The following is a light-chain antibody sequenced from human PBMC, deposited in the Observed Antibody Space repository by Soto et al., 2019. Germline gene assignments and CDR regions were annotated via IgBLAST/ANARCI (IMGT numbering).Light chain of an antibody. CDR2: DNN. J-gene: IGLJ2*01. Sequence: QSVLTQPPSVSAAPGQKVTISCSGSSSNIGKNYVSWYQHLPGTAPKVLIYDNNKRPSGIPDRFSGSKAGTSATLGITGLQTGDEGDYYCGTWDTSLSAVVFGGGTKVTVL. CDR1: SSNIGKNY. CDR3: GTWDTSLSAVV. V-gene: IGLV1-51*01.